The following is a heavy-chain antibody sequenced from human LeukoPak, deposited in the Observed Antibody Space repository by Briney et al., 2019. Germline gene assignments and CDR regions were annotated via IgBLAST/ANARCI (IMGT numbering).Heavy chain of an antibody. V-gene: IGHV1-2*02. CDR1: GYTFTGYY. Sequence: ASVKVSCKASGYTFTGYYMHWVRQAPGQGLEWMGWINPNSGRTNYAQKFQGRVTMTSDTSITTAYMELSRLRSDDTAVYYCARSEQFPYYMDVWGKGTTVTVSS. CDR3: ARSEQFPYYMDV. J-gene: IGHJ6*03. CDR2: INPNSGRT. D-gene: IGHD6-19*01.